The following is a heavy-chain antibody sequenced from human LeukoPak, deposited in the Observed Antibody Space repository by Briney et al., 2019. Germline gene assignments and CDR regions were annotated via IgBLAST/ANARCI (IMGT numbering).Heavy chain of an antibody. CDR3: AREVGGSAFDI. V-gene: IGHV3-30*14. D-gene: IGHD3-16*01. CDR2: IAYDGSNK. Sequence: GGSLRLSCAASGITFSSYAMHWVRQAPGKGLEWVAVIAYDGSNKYYADSVKGRFTISRHNSKNTLYLQMNSLRAEDTAVYYCAREVGGSAFDIWGQGTMVTVSS. J-gene: IGHJ3*02. CDR1: GITFSSYA.